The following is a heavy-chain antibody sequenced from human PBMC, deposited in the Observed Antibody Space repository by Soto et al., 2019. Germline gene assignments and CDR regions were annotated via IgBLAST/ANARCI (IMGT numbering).Heavy chain of an antibody. J-gene: IGHJ5*02. CDR3: ARDLTPRGSPPLHPNWFDP. Sequence: QFQLVQSGAEVKKPGSSVKVSCKASGGTFSSYTISWVRQAPGQGLEWMGRIIPILGIANYAQKFQGRVTITADKSTSTAYMELSSLRSQDTAVYYCARDLTPRGSPPLHPNWFDPWVQGTLVTVSS. D-gene: IGHD1-26*01. V-gene: IGHV1-69*08. CDR1: GGTFSSYT. CDR2: IIPILGIA.